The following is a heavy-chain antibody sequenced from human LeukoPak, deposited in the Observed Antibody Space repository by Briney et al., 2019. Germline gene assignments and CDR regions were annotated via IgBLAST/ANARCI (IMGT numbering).Heavy chain of an antibody. V-gene: IGHV4-34*01. CDR1: GGSFSGYY. D-gene: IGHD6-6*01. Sequence: PETLSLTSAVHGGSFSGYYWSRVRDPPGKGLEWIGEINHSGSTNYNPSLKSRVTISVDTSKNQFSLKLSSVTAADTAVYYGAREYSSSDDWGQGTLVTVSS. J-gene: IGHJ4*02. CDR3: AREYSSSDD. CDR2: INHSGST.